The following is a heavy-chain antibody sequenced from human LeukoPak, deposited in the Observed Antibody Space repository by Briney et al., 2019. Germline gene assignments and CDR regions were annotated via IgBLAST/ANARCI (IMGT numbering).Heavy chain of an antibody. Sequence: SETLSLTCTVSGGSISSYYWSWIRQPPGKGLEWIGYIYYSGSTNYNPSLKSRVTISVDTSKNQFPLKLSSVTAADTAVYYCARERAYYYGSGTPYYYYGMDVWGQGTTVTVSS. J-gene: IGHJ6*02. CDR1: GGSISSYY. CDR3: ARERAYYYGSGTPYYYYGMDV. CDR2: IYYSGST. D-gene: IGHD3-10*01. V-gene: IGHV4-59*01.